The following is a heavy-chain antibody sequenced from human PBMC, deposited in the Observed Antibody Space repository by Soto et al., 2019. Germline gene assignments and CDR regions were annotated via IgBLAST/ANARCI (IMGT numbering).Heavy chain of an antibody. Sequence: QVQLVESGGGVVQPGRSLRLSCAASGFTFSSYGMHWVRQAPGKGVEWVAVISYDGSNKYYADSRKGRFTICRDNSKNPLYRQMNSLRAEDTAVYYCAKVTDGYPPDYWGQGTLLTVSA. CDR3: AKVTDGYPPDY. V-gene: IGHV3-30*18. CDR2: ISYDGSNK. J-gene: IGHJ4*02. D-gene: IGHD5-12*01. CDR1: GFTFSSYG.